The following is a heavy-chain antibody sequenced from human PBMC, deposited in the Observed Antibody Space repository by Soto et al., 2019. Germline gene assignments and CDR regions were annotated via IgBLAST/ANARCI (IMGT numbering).Heavy chain of an antibody. J-gene: IGHJ6*03. D-gene: IGHD3-22*01. CDR2: VVPILNTA. CDR3: VGVTLDGSPSVRAYYYYYMDV. V-gene: IGHV1-69*08. Sequence: QVQLVQSGAELKKPGSSVKVSCKASGGSITNYGINWVRQAPGRGLEWMGMVVPILNTAHYAQNFLDRVTITAEKNTHTSFLELSSLTSEDTAVFYCVGVTLDGSPSVRAYYYYYMDVWGKGTAVTVSS. CDR1: GGSITNYG.